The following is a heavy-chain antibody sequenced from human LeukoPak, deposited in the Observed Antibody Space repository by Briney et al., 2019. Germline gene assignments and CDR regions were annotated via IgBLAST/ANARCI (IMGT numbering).Heavy chain of an antibody. CDR3: ARVYYYFFVNY. Sequence: GSLRLSCVVSGFTFSNYSMNWVRQAPGKGLEWVSYISSRSSSIYYLDSVKGRFTISRDNAKNSLYLQMNSLRAEDTAVYYCARVYYYFFVNYWGQGTLVTVSS. J-gene: IGHJ4*02. V-gene: IGHV3-48*04. CDR1: GFTFSNYS. CDR2: ISSRSSSI. D-gene: IGHD3-10*01.